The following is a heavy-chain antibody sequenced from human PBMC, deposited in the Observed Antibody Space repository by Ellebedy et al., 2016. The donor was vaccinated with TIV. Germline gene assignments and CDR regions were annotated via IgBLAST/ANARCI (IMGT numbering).Heavy chain of an antibody. J-gene: IGHJ4*02. Sequence: GGSLRLSCKGSGYSFTSYWITWVRQMPGKGLEWKGRIYPSDSFTNYSPSFHGHVTISADKSISTAHLQWSSLKASDTATYYCARHPDYFLYYWGQGTLITVSS. V-gene: IGHV5-10-1*01. D-gene: IGHD2/OR15-2a*01. CDR1: GYSFTSYW. CDR2: IYPSDSFT. CDR3: ARHPDYFLYY.